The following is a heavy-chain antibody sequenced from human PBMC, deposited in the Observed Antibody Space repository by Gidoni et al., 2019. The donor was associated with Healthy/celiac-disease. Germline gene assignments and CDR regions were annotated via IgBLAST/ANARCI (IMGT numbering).Heavy chain of an antibody. J-gene: IGHJ4*02. CDR2: ISDDGRNK. CDR3: ASTGSGGYDSYFDY. V-gene: IGHV3-30*03. CDR1: GFTFSRYG. D-gene: IGHD2-15*01. Sequence: QVQLLESGGGVVQPGRSLRLSCAASGFTFSRYGMHWVRQSPGKGLEWVAVISDDGRNKYYADSVKGRFTISRDNSKNTLYLQMNSLRAEDTAVYYCASTGSGGYDSYFDYWGQGTLVTVSS.